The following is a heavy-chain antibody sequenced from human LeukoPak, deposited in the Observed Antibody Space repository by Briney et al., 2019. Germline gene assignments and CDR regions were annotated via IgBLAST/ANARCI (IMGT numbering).Heavy chain of an antibody. CDR2: IYTGGSA. CDR3: ARDRGKIYSR. D-gene: IGHD6-13*01. J-gene: IGHJ4*02. CDR1: GFTVSSNY. V-gene: IGHV3-53*01. Sequence: GGSLRLSCAASGFTVSSNYMSWVRQAPGKGLEWVSVIYTGGSAYYADSVRGRFTISRDNSKNTLYLQMNSLRAEDTAVYYCARDRGKIYSRWGQGTLVTVSS.